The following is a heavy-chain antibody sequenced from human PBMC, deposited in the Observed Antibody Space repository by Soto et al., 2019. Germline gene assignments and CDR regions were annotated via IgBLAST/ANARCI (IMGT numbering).Heavy chain of an antibody. CDR3: AKNGWYSADI. Sequence: QMRLQESGPGLVKPSGTLSLACAVSGASVSSDNWWSWVRQPPGKGLEWIGEIFHSETTNYNPSLTSRATISVDKSKNQFSLTLTSVTAADTAVYYCAKNGWYSADIWGQGTMVTVSS. V-gene: IGHV4-4*02. D-gene: IGHD6-19*01. CDR2: IFHSETT. CDR1: GASVSSDNW. J-gene: IGHJ3*02.